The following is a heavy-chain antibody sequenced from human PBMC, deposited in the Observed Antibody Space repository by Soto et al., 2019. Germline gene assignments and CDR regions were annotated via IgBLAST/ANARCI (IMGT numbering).Heavy chain of an antibody. CDR1: GFTFSDYY. D-gene: IGHD3-22*01. CDR2: ISSSSSYT. Sequence: GGSLRLSCAASGFTFSDYYMSWIRQAPGKGLEWVSYISSSSSYTSYADSVKGRFTISRDNAKNSLYLQMNSLRAEDTAVYYCARDYYDRGGRTTFIYWGQGTQVTVSS. CDR3: ARDYYDRGGRTTFIY. V-gene: IGHV3-11*06. J-gene: IGHJ4*02.